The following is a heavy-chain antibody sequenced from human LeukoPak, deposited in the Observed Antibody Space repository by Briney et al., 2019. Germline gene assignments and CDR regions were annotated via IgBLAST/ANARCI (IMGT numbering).Heavy chain of an antibody. CDR1: GFTVSTNY. J-gene: IGHJ4*02. CDR2: ISSSGSTI. V-gene: IGHV3-11*04. Sequence: PGGSLRLSCAASGFTVSTNYRTWVRQAPGKGLEWVSYISSSGSTIYYADSVKGRFTISRNNPKNSLYLQMNSLRAEDTAVYYCARNRGDPSYFDYWGQGTLVTVSS. CDR3: ARNRGDPSYFDY. D-gene: IGHD4-17*01.